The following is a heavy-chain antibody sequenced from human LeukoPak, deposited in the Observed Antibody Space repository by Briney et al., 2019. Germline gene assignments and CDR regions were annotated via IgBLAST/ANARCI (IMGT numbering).Heavy chain of an antibody. CDR1: GFTFSSYW. V-gene: IGHV3-74*01. J-gene: IGHJ4*02. CDR2: INTDGSST. D-gene: IGHD6-19*01. Sequence: GGSLRLSCAASGFTFSSYWMHWVRQAPGKGLVWVSRINTDGSSTSYADSVKGRFTISRDNAKNTLYLQMNSLRAEDTAVHYCATAVAGTGIDYWGQGTLVTVSS. CDR3: ATAVAGTGIDY.